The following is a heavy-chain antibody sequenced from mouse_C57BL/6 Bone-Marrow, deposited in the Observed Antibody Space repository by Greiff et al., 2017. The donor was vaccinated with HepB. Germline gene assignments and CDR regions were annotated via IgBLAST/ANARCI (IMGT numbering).Heavy chain of an antibody. CDR3: AREGTTVEDY. J-gene: IGHJ2*01. V-gene: IGHV1-81*01. Sequence: VKLMESGAELARPGASVKLSCKASGYTFTSYGISWVKQRTGQGLEWIGEIYPRSGNTYYNEKFKGKATLTEDKSSSTAYMELRSLTSEDSAVYFCAREGTTVEDYWGQGTTLTVSS. D-gene: IGHD1-1*01. CDR2: IYPRSGNT. CDR1: GYTFTSYG.